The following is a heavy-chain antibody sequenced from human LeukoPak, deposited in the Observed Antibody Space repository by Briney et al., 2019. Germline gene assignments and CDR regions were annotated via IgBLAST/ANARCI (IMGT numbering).Heavy chain of an antibody. CDR3: AKCTTGNAHYPIDY. D-gene: IGHD4-17*01. J-gene: IGHJ4*02. CDR1: GFTFSNYA. V-gene: IGHV3-23*01. CDR2: VSASGDLT. Sequence: GGSLRHSCAASGFTFSNYAMSWVRQAPGTGVEWVSAVSASGDLTYYAHSVKGRFTISRDNSRNTLYLQMNSLSAEDSAVFYCAKCTTGNAHYPIDYWGQGALVTVSS.